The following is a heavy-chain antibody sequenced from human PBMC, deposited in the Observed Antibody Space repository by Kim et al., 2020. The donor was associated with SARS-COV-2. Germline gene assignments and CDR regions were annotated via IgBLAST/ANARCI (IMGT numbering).Heavy chain of an antibody. D-gene: IGHD2-2*01. CDR2: IYYSGST. CDR3: ARHDIVVVPRPCSWFDP. J-gene: IGHJ5*02. Sequence: SETLSLTCTVSGGSISSSSYYWGWIRQPPGKGLEWIGSIYYSGSTYYNPSLKSRVTISVDTSKNQFSLKLSSVTAADTAVYYCARHDIVVVPRPCSWFDPWGQGTLVTVSS. V-gene: IGHV4-39*01. CDR1: GGSISSSSYY.